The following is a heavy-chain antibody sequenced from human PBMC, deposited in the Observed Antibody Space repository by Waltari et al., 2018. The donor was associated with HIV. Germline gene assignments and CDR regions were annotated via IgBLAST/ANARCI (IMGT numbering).Heavy chain of an antibody. V-gene: IGHV3-74*01. CDR3: ARENYYDSSGYYFRPGRTSDAFDI. J-gene: IGHJ3*02. CDR2: INSDGNKT. D-gene: IGHD3-22*01. CDR1: GFTFSTYW. Sequence: EVQLVESGGGLVQPGGSLRVSCAASGFTFSTYWMHWVRQAPGKRLAWVSRINSDGNKTSYADSVKGRFTISRDNAKNTLYLQMNSLRVEDTAVYYCARENYYDSSGYYFRPGRTSDAFDIWGQGTMVTVSS.